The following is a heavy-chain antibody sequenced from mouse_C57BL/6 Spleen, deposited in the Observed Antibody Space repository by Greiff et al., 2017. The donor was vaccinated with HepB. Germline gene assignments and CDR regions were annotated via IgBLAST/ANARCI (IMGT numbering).Heavy chain of an antibody. J-gene: IGHJ4*01. D-gene: IGHD2-4*01. CDR2: IDPSDSET. Sequence: VQLQQPGAELVRPGSSVKLSCKASGYTFTSYWMHWVKQRPIQGLEWIGNIDPSDSETHYNQKFKDKATLTVDKSSSTAYMQLSSLTSEDSAVYYCARLDDYDGAYAMDYWGQGTSVTVSS. CDR1: GYTFTSYW. V-gene: IGHV1-52*01. CDR3: ARLDDYDGAYAMDY.